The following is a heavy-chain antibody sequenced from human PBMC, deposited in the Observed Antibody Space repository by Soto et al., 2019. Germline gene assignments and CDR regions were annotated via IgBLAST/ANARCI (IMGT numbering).Heavy chain of an antibody. V-gene: IGHV4-39*01. CDR3: ASGAGSGSFPFDY. Sequence: QLQLQESGPGLVKPSETLSLTCTVSGGSISSSSYYWGWIRQPPGKGLEWIGSIYYSGSTYYNPSLKSRVTISVDTSKNQFSLKLSSVTAADTAVYYCASGAGSGSFPFDYWGQGTLVTVSS. CDR2: IYYSGST. J-gene: IGHJ4*02. D-gene: IGHD3-10*01. CDR1: GGSISSSSYY.